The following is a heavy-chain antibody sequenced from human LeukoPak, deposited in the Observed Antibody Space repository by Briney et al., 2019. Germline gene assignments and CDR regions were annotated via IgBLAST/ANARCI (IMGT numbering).Heavy chain of an antibody. J-gene: IGHJ4*02. CDR1: GFTFSSYA. Sequence: GGSLGLSCAASGFTFSSYAMSWVRQAPGKGLEWVSAISGSGGSTYYADSVKGRFTISRDNSKNTLYLQMNSLRAEDTAVYYCAKVSSLLYSSSSGLVLYYFDYWGQGTLVTVSS. CDR2: ISGSGGST. D-gene: IGHD6-6*01. V-gene: IGHV3-23*01. CDR3: AKVSSLLYSSSSGLVLYYFDY.